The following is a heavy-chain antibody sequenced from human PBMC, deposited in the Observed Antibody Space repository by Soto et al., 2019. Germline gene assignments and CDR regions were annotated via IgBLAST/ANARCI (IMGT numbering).Heavy chain of an antibody. CDR3: VRSRNTVGIFDL. D-gene: IGHD5-12*01. Sequence: SETLSLTCTVSGGSISSYYWSWIRQPPGKGLEWIGYIYYSGSTNYNPSLKSRVTISVDTSKNQFSLKLSSVNAADTAVYYCVRSRNTVGIFDLWGQGTRVTVAS. CDR1: GGSISSYY. CDR2: IYYSGST. V-gene: IGHV4-59*01. J-gene: IGHJ4*02.